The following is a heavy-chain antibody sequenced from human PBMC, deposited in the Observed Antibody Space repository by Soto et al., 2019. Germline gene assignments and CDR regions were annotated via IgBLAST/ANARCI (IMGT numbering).Heavy chain of an antibody. V-gene: IGHV3-30*18. D-gene: IGHD6-19*01. CDR3: AKDSSGWPPEYFDY. Sequence: PGGSLRLSCAASGFTFSSYGMHWVRQAPGKGLEWVAFISHDGSNTYYADSAKGRFTISRDNSKNTLYLQMNGLRAEDTAVYYCAKDSSGWPPEYFDYWGQGTLVTVSS. J-gene: IGHJ4*02. CDR2: ISHDGSNT. CDR1: GFTFSSYG.